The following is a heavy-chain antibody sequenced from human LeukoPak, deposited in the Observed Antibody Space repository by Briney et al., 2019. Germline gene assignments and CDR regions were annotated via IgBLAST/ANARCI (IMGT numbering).Heavy chain of an antibody. Sequence: GGSLRLSCAASGFSFSNYWMKWVRQDPGKGLEWVANINEDGSEKYYVDSVRGRFTISRDNAKNSLYLQMNSLRAEDTAVYYCARDRGWLQNTGHFDYWGQGTLVTVSS. D-gene: IGHD5-24*01. J-gene: IGHJ4*02. CDR1: GFSFSNYW. CDR3: ARDRGWLQNTGHFDY. V-gene: IGHV3-7*03. CDR2: INEDGSEK.